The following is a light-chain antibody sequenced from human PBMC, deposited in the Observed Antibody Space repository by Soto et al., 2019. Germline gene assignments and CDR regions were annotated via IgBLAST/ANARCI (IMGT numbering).Light chain of an antibody. CDR1: QSVGGS. V-gene: IGKV3-15*01. Sequence: EIVLTQSPGTLSLSPGERATLSCRASQSVGGSYVGWYQQKPGQGPRLLIYGASTRATGIPARFSGSGSGTEFTLTISSLQSEDFAVYYCQQYNNLITFGQGTRREIK. CDR2: GAS. J-gene: IGKJ5*01. CDR3: QQYNNLIT.